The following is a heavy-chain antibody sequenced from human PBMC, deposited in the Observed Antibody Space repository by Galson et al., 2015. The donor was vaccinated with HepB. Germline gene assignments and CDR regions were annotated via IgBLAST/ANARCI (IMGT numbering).Heavy chain of an antibody. V-gene: IGHV3-23*01. J-gene: IGHJ4*02. CDR2: MSHTGST. Sequence: SLRLSCAASGFTFSNYAMGWVRQAPGKGLEWVSAMSHTGSTYYADSVEGRFTISRDNSKSALYLQMNSLRAEDTAVYYCAKGQTGGGWSKYYFDYWGQGTLVTVSS. CDR3: AKGQTGGGWSKYYFDY. D-gene: IGHD6-19*01. CDR1: GFTFSNYA.